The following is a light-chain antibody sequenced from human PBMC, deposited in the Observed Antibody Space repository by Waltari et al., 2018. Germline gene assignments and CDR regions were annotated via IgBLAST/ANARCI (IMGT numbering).Light chain of an antibody. V-gene: IGKV1-16*01. J-gene: IGKJ1*01. CDR3: QQCYSYPWT. Sequence: DIQMTQSPSSLSASVGDTVTITCQASQGIGNNLNWYQQKPGKAPKLLIYRASSLQSGIPSRFSCSGSGTDFTLTISSLQPEDFATYYCQQCYSYPWTFGQGTKVEIK. CDR1: QGIGNN. CDR2: RAS.